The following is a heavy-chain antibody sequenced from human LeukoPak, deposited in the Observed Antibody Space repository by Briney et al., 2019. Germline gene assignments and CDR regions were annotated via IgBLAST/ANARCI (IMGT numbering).Heavy chain of an antibody. Sequence: SETLSLTCTVSGGSISSSTYYWGWIRQPPGKGLEWIGNIYHSGRTHYNPSLKSRVTISVDTSKNQFSLKLSSVTAADTAVYYCARDRLQLQSWGQGTLVTVSS. CDR1: GGSISSSTYY. D-gene: IGHD1-1*01. J-gene: IGHJ5*02. CDR3: ARDRLQLQS. CDR2: IYHSGRT. V-gene: IGHV4-39*07.